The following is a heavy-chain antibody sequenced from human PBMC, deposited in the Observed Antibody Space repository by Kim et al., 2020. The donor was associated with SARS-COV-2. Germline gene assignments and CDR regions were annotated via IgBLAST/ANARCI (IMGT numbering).Heavy chain of an antibody. D-gene: IGHD4-17*01. V-gene: IGHV3-72*01. J-gene: IGHJ2*01. Sequence: SVKGGCTISRDDSKNSLYLQMNSLKPEDTAVYYCARGSPATVVTLGYFDLWGRGTLVTVSS. CDR3: ARGSPATVVTLGYFDL.